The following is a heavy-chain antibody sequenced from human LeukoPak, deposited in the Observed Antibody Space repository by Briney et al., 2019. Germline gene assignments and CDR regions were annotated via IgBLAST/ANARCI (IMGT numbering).Heavy chain of an antibody. V-gene: IGHV3-23*01. J-gene: IGHJ4*02. CDR1: GFTFSKFA. D-gene: IGHD3-3*01. CDR2: ISGSGGST. CDR3: AKEGATIFGVVIRVFDY. Sequence: QPGGSLRLSCAASGFTFSKFALSWVRQAPGKGLEWVSAISGSGGSTYYADSVKGRFTISRDNSKNTLYLQMNSLRAEDTAVYYCAKEGATIFGVVIRVFDYWGQGTLVTVSS.